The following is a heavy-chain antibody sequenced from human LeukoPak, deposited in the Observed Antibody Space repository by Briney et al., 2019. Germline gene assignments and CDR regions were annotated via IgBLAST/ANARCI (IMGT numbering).Heavy chain of an antibody. D-gene: IGHD6-19*01. CDR3: ARGLSEAWLGSLYFDL. CDR2: IYDRGST. CDR1: GGAISRYY. V-gene: IGHV4-59*01. J-gene: IGHJ4*02. Sequence: SETLSLTCSVSGGAISRYYWTWIRQTPGKGLEWIGYIYDRGSTHYNPSLQGRATVSVNTSKKQFALRLRSVIAADSAIYYCARGLSEAWLGSLYFDLWGQGTLVTVSS.